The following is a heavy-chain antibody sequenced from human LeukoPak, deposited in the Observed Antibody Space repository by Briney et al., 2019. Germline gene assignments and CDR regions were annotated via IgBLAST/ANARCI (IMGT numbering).Heavy chain of an antibody. CDR2: IWYDGNDE. CDR1: GFTFSTYA. D-gene: IGHD3-10*01. CDR3: AQEGNMYYN. Sequence: PGRSLRLSCAVSGFTFSTYAMHWVRQAPGKGLEWVAVIWYDGNDEYYADSVKGRFTISRDNSKNTVYLQMNSLRAEDTAMYYCAQEGNMYYNRGQGTLVTVSS. V-gene: IGHV3-33*03. J-gene: IGHJ4*02.